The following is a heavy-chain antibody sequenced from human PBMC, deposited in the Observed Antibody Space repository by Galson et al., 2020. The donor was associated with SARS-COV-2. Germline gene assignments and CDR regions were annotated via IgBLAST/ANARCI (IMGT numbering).Heavy chain of an antibody. D-gene: IGHD6-19*01. CDR3: ATDPRRGSGCYRMGY. CDR1: GNTLTELS. V-gene: IGHV1-24*01. J-gene: IGHJ4*02. Sequence: ASVKVSCKVSGNTLTELSMHWVRQAPGKGLEWMGGFDPEDGETIYAQKVQGRVTMTEDTSTNTAYMGLSSLRSDDTAVYYCATDPRRGSGCYRMGYWGQGTRVTGTS. CDR2: FDPEDGET.